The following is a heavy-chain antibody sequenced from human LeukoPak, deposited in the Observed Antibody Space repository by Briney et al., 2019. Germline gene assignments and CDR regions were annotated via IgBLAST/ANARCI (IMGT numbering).Heavy chain of an antibody. V-gene: IGHV3-20*04. CDR1: GFTFD. CDR3: ARDLGHSYGCAVDAFDV. J-gene: IGHJ3*01. CDR2: INWSGSST. D-gene: IGHD5-18*01. Sequence: GGSLRLSCAAFGFTFDINWVRQVPGKGLEWVSGINWSGSSTAYTDSVKGRFTISRDNAKNSLYLQMNSLTVEDTALYYCARDLGHSYGCAVDAFDVWGQGTMVTVSS.